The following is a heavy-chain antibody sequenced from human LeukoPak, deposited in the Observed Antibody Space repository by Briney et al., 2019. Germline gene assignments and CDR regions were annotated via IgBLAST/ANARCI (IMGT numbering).Heavy chain of an antibody. Sequence: GGSLRRSCAASGFTPRSYWMSWVRQAPGKGLEWVANIKQDEGEKNYVDSVKGRFTVSRDNAKNSLHLQMNSLRAEDTAVYYCARESAYRRYDYYHYMDVWGEGTTVTVS. J-gene: IGHJ6*03. D-gene: IGHD4-11*01. V-gene: IGHV3-7*01. CDR2: IKQDEGEK. CDR3: ARESAYRRYDYYHYMDV. CDR1: GFTPRSYW.